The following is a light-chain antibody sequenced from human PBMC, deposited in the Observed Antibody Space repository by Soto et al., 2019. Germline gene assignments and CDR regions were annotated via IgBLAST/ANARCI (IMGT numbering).Light chain of an antibody. CDR2: GVN. J-gene: IGLJ1*01. V-gene: IGLV2-14*01. CDR3: SSYTSSSPYA. CDR1: SSDFAVYNY. Sequence: QSALTQPASVSGSPGQSITISCTGTSSDFAVYNYVSWYQLHPGKAPKLMIYGVNIRTSGVSNRFSGSKSGNTASLTISGLQAEDEADYYCSSYTSSSPYASGNGTKVTVL.